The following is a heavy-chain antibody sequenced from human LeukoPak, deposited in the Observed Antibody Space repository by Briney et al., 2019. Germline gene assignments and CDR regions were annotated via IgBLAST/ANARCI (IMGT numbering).Heavy chain of an antibody. Sequence: GGSLRLSCAASGFTFSTYEMNWVRQTGGKGREGVSYISSSGSIIFYADSVKGRFTISRDNAKNSLYLQMNSLRGEDTAVYYCARVRVGGYYFDYWGQGTLVTVSS. CDR3: ARVRVGGYYFDY. CDR2: ISSSGSII. CDR1: GFTFSTYE. J-gene: IGHJ4*02. D-gene: IGHD3-10*01. V-gene: IGHV3-48*03.